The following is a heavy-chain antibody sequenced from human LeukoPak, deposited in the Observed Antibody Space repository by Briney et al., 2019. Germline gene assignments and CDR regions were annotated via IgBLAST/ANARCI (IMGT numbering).Heavy chain of an antibody. D-gene: IGHD2-2*02. V-gene: IGHV1-69*01. Sequence: SVNVSCKASGGTFSSYAISWVRQAPGQGLKWMGGIIPIFGTANYAQKFHGRVTITADESTSTAYMELSSLRSEDTAVYYCARTVPLRDCSSTSCYIGGNLGYYYYYGMDVWGKGTTVTVSS. J-gene: IGHJ6*04. CDR3: ARTVPLRDCSSTSCYIGGNLGYYYYYGMDV. CDR2: IIPIFGTA. CDR1: GGTFSSYA.